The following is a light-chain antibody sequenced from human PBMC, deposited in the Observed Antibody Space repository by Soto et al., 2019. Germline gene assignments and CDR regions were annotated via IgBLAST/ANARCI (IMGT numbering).Light chain of an antibody. CDR1: ESHSSY. Sequence: IGFSLSRAPLSLWPGQRAVLTCRASESHSSYLAWDQQKPDQAPRLRIYEASNRATGIPARFSGSGSGTDFTLTISSLEPEDFAVYYCHQRSTWPFTFGPGTKVDIK. CDR3: HQRSTWPFT. CDR2: EAS. J-gene: IGKJ3*01. V-gene: IGKV3-11*01.